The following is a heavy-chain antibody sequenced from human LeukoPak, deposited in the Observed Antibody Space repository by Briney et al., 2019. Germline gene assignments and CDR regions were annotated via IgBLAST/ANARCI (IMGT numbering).Heavy chain of an antibody. V-gene: IGHV4-34*01. Sequence: SETLSLTCAVYGGSSSGYYWSWIRQPPGKGLEWIGEINHSGSTNYNPSLKSRVTISVDTSKNQFSLKLSSVTAADTAVYYCARGHWGLWFGEYYFDYWGQGTLVTVSS. D-gene: IGHD3-10*01. J-gene: IGHJ4*02. CDR2: INHSGST. CDR1: GGSSSGYY. CDR3: ARGHWGLWFGEYYFDY.